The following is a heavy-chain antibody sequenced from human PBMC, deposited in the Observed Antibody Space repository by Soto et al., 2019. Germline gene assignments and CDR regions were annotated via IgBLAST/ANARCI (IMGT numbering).Heavy chain of an antibody. CDR1: GYTFTSYG. V-gene: IGHV1-18*01. Sequence: ASVKVSCKASGYTFTSYGISWVRQAPGQGLEWMGWISAYNGNTNYAQKLQGRVTMTTDTSTSTAYMELRSLRSDDTAVYYCARDHDYYDSSGYYPTDYWGQGTLVTSPQ. J-gene: IGHJ4*02. D-gene: IGHD3-22*01. CDR3: ARDHDYYDSSGYYPTDY. CDR2: ISAYNGNT.